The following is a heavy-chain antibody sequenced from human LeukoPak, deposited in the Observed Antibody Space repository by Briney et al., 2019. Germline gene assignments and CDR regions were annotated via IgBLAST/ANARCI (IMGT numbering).Heavy chain of an antibody. J-gene: IGHJ4*02. Sequence: GGSLRLSCAASGFTFGSYWMTWVRQAPGKGLEWVANIKQDGSEKYYVDSVKGRFTISRDNAKNSLYLQMNSLRAEDTAVYYCARLYYDILTGYDYWGQGTLVTVSS. CDR3: ARLYYDILTGYDY. V-gene: IGHV3-7*01. CDR2: IKQDGSEK. D-gene: IGHD3-9*01. CDR1: GFTFGSYW.